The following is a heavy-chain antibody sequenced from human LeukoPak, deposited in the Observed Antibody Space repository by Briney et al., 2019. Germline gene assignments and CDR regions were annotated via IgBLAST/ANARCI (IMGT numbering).Heavy chain of an antibody. J-gene: IGHJ4*02. Sequence: SVWVSCKASGFTFTSSAMQWVRQARGQRLEWIGWIVVGSGNTNYAQKFQERVTITRDMSTSTAYMELSSLRSEDTAVYYCAAVEETGTSHWGQGTLVTVSS. V-gene: IGHV1-58*02. D-gene: IGHD1-7*01. CDR2: IVVGSGNT. CDR3: AAVEETGTSH. CDR1: GFTFTSSA.